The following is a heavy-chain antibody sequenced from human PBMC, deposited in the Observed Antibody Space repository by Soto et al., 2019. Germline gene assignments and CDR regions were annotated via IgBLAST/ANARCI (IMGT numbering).Heavy chain of an antibody. CDR2: IFSNDEK. CDR1: GFSLSNAGLG. CDR3: ASTYSTSWYWFDP. Sequence: QVTVKESGPVLVKPTETLTLTCTVSGFSLSNAGLGVSWIRQPPGKALEWLAHIFSNDEKSYSTSLKSRVTITKDTSKSQVVLTMTNIDPVDTATYYCASTYSTSWYWFDPWGQGTLVTVSS. V-gene: IGHV2-26*04. D-gene: IGHD6-13*01. J-gene: IGHJ5*02.